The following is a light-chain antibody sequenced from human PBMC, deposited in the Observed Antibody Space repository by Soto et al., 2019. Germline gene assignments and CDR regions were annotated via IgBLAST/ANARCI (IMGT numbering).Light chain of an antibody. J-gene: IGLJ1*01. CDR2: SNN. Sequence: QLVLTQPPSASGTPGQRVTISCSGSSSNIGSNTVNWYQQLPGTAPKLLIYSNNQRPSGVPDRFSGSKSGTSASLAISGLQSEDEADYYCAAWDDSLNGPLDVFGTGTKLTVL. CDR1: SSNIGSNT. V-gene: IGLV1-44*01. CDR3: AAWDDSLNGPLDV.